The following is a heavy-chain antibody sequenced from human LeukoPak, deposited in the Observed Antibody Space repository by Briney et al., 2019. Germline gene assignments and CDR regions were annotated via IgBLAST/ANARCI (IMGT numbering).Heavy chain of an antibody. V-gene: IGHV1-2*02. CDR2: INPNNGGT. Sequence: ASVKVSCKASGYTFTGYYIHWVRQAPGQGLEWVGWINPNNGGTNYAQKFLGRVTMTRDTSISTAYMELSRLRSDDTAVYYCARDLGDYGVESSEWGQGTLVTVSS. D-gene: IGHD4-17*01. CDR3: ARDLGDYGVESSE. J-gene: IGHJ1*01. CDR1: GYTFTGYY.